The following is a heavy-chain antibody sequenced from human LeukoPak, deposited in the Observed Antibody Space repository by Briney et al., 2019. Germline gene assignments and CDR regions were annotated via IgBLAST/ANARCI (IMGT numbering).Heavy chain of an antibody. CDR1: GFTFSSAG. V-gene: IGHV3-23*01. J-gene: IGHJ6*02. Sequence: GGSLTRYCGASGFTFSSAGRRWVRQAPGKGLEWVSDISGSGGSTYYADSVKGRFTISRDNCKNTLYLQMNSLRGEDTALYYCVKSRRVVVIANHYYYYGMDVWGQGSTVTVSS. D-gene: IGHD3-22*01. CDR3: VKSRRVVVIANHYYYYGMDV. CDR2: ISGSGGST.